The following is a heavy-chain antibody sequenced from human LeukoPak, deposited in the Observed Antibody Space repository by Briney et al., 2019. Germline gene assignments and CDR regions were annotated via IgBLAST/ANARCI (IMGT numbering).Heavy chain of an antibody. D-gene: IGHD3-3*01. V-gene: IGHV3-48*03. CDR1: GFTFSSYA. Sequence: GGSLRLSCAASGFTFSSYAMSWVRQAPGKGLEWVSYISSSGSTIYYADSVKGRFTISRDNAKNSLYLQMNSLRAEDTAVYYCARGTYYDFWSGYHVGWFDHWGQGTLVTVSS. J-gene: IGHJ5*02. CDR3: ARGTYYDFWSGYHVGWFDH. CDR2: ISSSGSTI.